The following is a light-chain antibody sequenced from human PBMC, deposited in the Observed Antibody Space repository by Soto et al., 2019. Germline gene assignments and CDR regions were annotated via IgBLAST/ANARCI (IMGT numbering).Light chain of an antibody. CDR3: QSYASSHVV. Sequence: QSVLTQPPSVAGAPGQRVTISCTGRSSNIGAGYDVHWYQQLPGTAPKLLIYGNSNRPSGVPDRFSGSKSGTSASLAITGLQAEDEADYYCQSYASSHVVFGGGTKLTVL. CDR1: SSNIGAGYD. CDR2: GNS. J-gene: IGLJ2*01. V-gene: IGLV1-40*01.